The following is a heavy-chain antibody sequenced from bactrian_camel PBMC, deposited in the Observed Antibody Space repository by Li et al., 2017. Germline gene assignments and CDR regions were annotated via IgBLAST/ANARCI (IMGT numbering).Heavy chain of an antibody. CDR3: ASRSWEYAY. CDR1: GGHGSSNV. J-gene: IGHJ4*01. CDR2: IYTGGGST. Sequence: HVQLVESGGGSVQAGGSLTLSCTASGGHGSSNVMGWFRQTPGKEREVIAAIYTGGGSTAYADFVKGRFTISRDNAKNTLYLQLNSLKTEDTAMYFCASRSWEYAYWGQGTQVTVS. D-gene: IGHD6*01. V-gene: IGHV3S54*01.